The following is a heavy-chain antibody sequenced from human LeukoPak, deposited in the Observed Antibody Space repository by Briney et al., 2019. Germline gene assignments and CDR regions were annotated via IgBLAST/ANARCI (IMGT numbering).Heavy chain of an antibody. CDR1: GGSISSGGYY. CDR3: ARGPFSSGWYVEGPGFFDI. D-gene: IGHD6-19*01. CDR2: IYHSGST. J-gene: IGHJ3*02. Sequence: SETLSLTCTVSGGSISSGGYYWSWIRQPPGKGLEWVGYIYHSGSTYYNPSLKSRVTISVDRSKNQFSLKLSSVTAADTAVYYCARGPFSSGWYVEGPGFFDIWGQGTMVTVSS. V-gene: IGHV4-30-2*01.